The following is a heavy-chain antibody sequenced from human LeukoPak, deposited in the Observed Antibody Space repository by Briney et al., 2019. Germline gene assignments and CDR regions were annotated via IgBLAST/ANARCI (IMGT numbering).Heavy chain of an antibody. CDR3: ARAALYYGSSGLLGH. D-gene: IGHD3-22*01. V-gene: IGHV1-18*01. CDR1: GYTFSSFG. Sequence: ASVKVSCKATGYTFSSFGISWVRQAPGQGLEWLGWISADTVNTKYTEKLQGRVTMTRDTSTSTAYMELRSLRSDDTAVYYCARAALYYGSSGLLGHWGQGTLVTVS. J-gene: IGHJ4*02. CDR2: ISADTVNT.